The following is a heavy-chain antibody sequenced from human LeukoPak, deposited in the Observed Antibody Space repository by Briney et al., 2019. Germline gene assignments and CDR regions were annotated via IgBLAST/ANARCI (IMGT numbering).Heavy chain of an antibody. V-gene: IGHV3-48*02. J-gene: IGHJ3*01. CDR1: GFSISNYG. CDR3: ARDYSRWHGDFDV. CDR2: IRSDSSTK. Sequence: PGGSLRLSCAGSGFSISNYGMNWVRQAPGQGLEWLSYIRSDSSTKYYADSVEGRFTISRDNAQNSLYLQMNSLRDEDSGVYFCARDYSRWHGDFDVWGQGKKVTVSS. D-gene: IGHD6-13*01.